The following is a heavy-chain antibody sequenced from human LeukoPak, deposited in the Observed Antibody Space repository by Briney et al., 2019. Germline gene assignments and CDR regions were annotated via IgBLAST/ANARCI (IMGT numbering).Heavy chain of an antibody. D-gene: IGHD1-26*01. CDR2: IKQDGSEK. J-gene: IGHJ6*02. V-gene: IGHV3-7*01. CDR1: GFTFSSYS. Sequence: PGGSLRLSCAASGFTFSSYSMNWVRQAPGKGLEWVANIKQDGSEKYYVDSVKGRFTISRDNAKNSLYLQMNSLRAEDTAVYYCARDREQTYYYYYGMDVWGQGTTVTVSS. CDR3: ARDREQTYYYYYGMDV.